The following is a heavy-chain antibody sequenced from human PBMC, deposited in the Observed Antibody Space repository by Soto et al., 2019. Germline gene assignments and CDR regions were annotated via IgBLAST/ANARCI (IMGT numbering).Heavy chain of an antibody. D-gene: IGHD2-2*01. Sequence: EVQLVESGGGLVQPGGSLSLSCAASGFTFSSYSMNWVRQATGKGLEWVSYSSSSSSTIYYADSVKGRFTISRDNAKNSLYLHMNSMRYEDTAVYYCAREGTREECLNWLDAWGQGTPVTVSS. V-gene: IGHV3-48*02. CDR3: AREGTREECLNWLDA. CDR1: GFTFSSYS. CDR2: SSSSSSTI. J-gene: IGHJ5*01.